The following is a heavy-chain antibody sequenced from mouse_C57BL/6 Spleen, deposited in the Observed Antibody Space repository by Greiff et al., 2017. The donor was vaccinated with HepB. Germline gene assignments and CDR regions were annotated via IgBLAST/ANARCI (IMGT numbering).Heavy chain of an antibody. CDR1: GYTFTSYW. Sequence: VQLQQPGAELVMPGASVKLSCKASGYTFTSYWMHWVKQRPGQGLEWIGEIDPSDSYTNYNQKFKGKSTLTVDKSSSTAYMQLSSQTSEDSAVYYGAREKVWLDYYGSLYYFDYWGQGTTLTVSS. D-gene: IGHD1-1*01. CDR2: IDPSDSYT. J-gene: IGHJ2*01. CDR3: AREKVWLDYYGSLYYFDY. V-gene: IGHV1-69*01.